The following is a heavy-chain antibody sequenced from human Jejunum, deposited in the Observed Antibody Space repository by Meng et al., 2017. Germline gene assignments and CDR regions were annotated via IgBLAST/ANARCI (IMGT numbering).Heavy chain of an antibody. J-gene: IGHJ4*02. D-gene: IGHD1-26*01. CDR1: GDSVSSDNYY. V-gene: IGHV4-61*01. Sequence: QVHLQGTGPGPVRHSGTRSRTCTDSGDSVSSDNYYWSWIRQPPGKGLEWIGYIYYSGSTAHNPSLKSRVTMSVDTSRNQFSLNLSSVTAADTAVYYCARVILYSGSYYFDSWGQGTLVTVSS. CDR2: IYYSGST. CDR3: ARVILYSGSYYFDS.